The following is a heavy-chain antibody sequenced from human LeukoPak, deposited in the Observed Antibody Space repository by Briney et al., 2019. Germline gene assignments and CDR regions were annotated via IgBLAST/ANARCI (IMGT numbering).Heavy chain of an antibody. D-gene: IGHD6-19*01. Sequence: ASVKVSCKASGGTFSGYAISWLRQAPGQGLEWMGGIIPIFGTANYAQKFQGRVTITAGELTSTAYMELSSLRSEDTAVYYCARASDGYSSGWESYYYMDVWGKGTTVTVSS. CDR2: IIPIFGTA. J-gene: IGHJ6*03. CDR1: GGTFSGYA. V-gene: IGHV1-69*13. CDR3: ARASDGYSSGWESYYYMDV.